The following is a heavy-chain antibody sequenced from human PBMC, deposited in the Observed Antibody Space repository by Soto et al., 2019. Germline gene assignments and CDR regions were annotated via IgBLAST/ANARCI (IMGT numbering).Heavy chain of an antibody. V-gene: IGHV3-30*18. D-gene: IGHD6-25*01. CDR3: AKDGQRGRAYYYYYHGMDV. CDR2: ISYDGSNK. CDR1: GFTFSSYG. J-gene: IGHJ6*02. Sequence: GGSLRLSCAASGFTFSSYGMHWVRQAPGKGLEWVAVISYDGSNKYYADSVKGRFTISRDNSRNTLYLQMNSLRAEDTAVYYCAKDGQRGRAYYYYYHGMDVWGQGTTVTVSS.